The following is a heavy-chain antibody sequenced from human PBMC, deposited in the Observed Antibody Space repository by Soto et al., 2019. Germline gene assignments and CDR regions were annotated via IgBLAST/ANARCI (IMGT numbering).Heavy chain of an antibody. CDR2: IIPIFGTA. CDR3: AKLFWGGPAAIWFDP. Sequence: SSYAISWVRQAPGQGLEWMGGIIPIFGTANYAQKFQGRVTITADESTSTAYMELSSLRSEDTAVYYCAKLFWGGPAAIWFDPWGQGTLVTVSS. V-gene: IGHV1-69*01. J-gene: IGHJ5*02. D-gene: IGHD2-2*01. CDR1: SSYA.